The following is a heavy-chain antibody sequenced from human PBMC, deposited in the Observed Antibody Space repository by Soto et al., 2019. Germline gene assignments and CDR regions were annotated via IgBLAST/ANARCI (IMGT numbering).Heavy chain of an antibody. D-gene: IGHD1-26*01. CDR1: GFIFSTYN. CDR3: AKAESGSYSIDS. V-gene: IGHV3-21*01. Sequence: GGSLRLSCAASGFIFSTYNMNWVRQAPGKGLEWVSSISSSSNFMYYVDSVKGRFTIPRDNAKNSLYLQMNSLRAEDTAVYYCAKAESGSYSIDSWGQGTLVTVSS. CDR2: ISSSSNFM. J-gene: IGHJ4*02.